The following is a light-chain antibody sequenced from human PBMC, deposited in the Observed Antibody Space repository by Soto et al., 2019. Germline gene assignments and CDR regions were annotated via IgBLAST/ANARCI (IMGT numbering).Light chain of an antibody. CDR1: SSDVGGYNF. Sequence: QSALTQPASVSGSPGQSITISCTGTSSDVGGYNFVSWYQQHPGKAPKPMIYAVSNRPSGVSNRFSGSKSGNTASLTISGLQAEDEADYYCSSYASSSPVVFGGGTKLTVL. V-gene: IGLV2-14*01. CDR3: SSYASSSPVV. J-gene: IGLJ3*02. CDR2: AVS.